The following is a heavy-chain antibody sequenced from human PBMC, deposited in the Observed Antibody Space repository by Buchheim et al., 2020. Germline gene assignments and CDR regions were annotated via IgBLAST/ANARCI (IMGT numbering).Heavy chain of an antibody. CDR2: ISHSGTT. D-gene: IGHD2/OR15-2a*01. CDR1: GGSISTYY. Sequence: QVQLQESGPGLVNPSETLSLTCSLSGGSISTYYWSWIRQAPGKGLEYIGYISHSGTTNYSPSLKSRVTISLDTSKNQFALQLSSVAAADTAVYYCARSRRNGFNPQYFYGLDVWGRGT. J-gene: IGHJ6*02. CDR3: ARSRRNGFNPQYFYGLDV. V-gene: IGHV4-59*01.